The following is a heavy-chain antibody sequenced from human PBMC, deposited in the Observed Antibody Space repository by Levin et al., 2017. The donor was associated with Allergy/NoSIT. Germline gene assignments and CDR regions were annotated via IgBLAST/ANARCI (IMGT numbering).Heavy chain of an antibody. Sequence: PSETLSLTCAVYGGSFSGYYWSWIRQPPGKGLEWIGEINHSGSTNYNPSLKSRVTISVDTSKNQFSLKLSSVTAADTAVYYCARDARGGFRQWLAKYAFDIWGQGTMVTVSS. J-gene: IGHJ3*02. D-gene: IGHD6-19*01. CDR2: INHSGST. CDR1: GGSFSGYY. V-gene: IGHV4-34*01. CDR3: ARDARGGFRQWLAKYAFDI.